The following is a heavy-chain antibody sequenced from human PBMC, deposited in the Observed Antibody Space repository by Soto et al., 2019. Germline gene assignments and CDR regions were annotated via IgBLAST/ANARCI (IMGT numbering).Heavy chain of an antibody. V-gene: IGHV3-74*01. CDR1: GFTFSSYW. CDR3: ARDRKVTTTESDENWFDP. J-gene: IGHJ5*02. D-gene: IGHD4-17*01. Sequence: EVQLVESGGGLVQPGGSLRLSCAASGFTFSSYWMHWVRQAPGKGLVWVSRINSDGSSTSYADSVKGRFTISRDNAKNTLYLQMNSLRAEDTAVYYCARDRKVTTTESDENWFDPWGQGTLVTVSS. CDR2: INSDGSST.